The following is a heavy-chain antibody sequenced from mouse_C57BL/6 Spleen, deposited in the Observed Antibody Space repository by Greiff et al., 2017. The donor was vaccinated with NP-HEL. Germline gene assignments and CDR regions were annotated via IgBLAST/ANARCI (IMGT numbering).Heavy chain of an antibody. Sequence: QVQLQQPGAELVRPGTSLKLSCKASGYTFTSYWMHWVKQSPGQGLEWIGVISTSDSYTNYTPTFKGQATFTVDTSYSTVFMQLSSLTAEDSAVYYYARGGMTTAEYFDYWGQGTTLTVSS. J-gene: IGHJ2*01. CDR1: GYTFTSYW. D-gene: IGHD1-1*01. V-gene: IGHV1-59*01. CDR3: ARGGMTTAEYFDY. CDR2: ISTSDSYT.